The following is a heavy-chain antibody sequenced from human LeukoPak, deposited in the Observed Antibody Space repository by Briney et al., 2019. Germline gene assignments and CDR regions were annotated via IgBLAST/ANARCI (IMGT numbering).Heavy chain of an antibody. CDR1: GVSFSPYS. D-gene: IGHD2-15*01. J-gene: IGHJ6*02. CDR2: ITHRGLP. CDR3: ARKKALVEGSLYYNCYGLDV. Sequence: PSETLSLTCDVSGVSFSPYSWTWIRQSTGKGLECIGQITHRGLPNYNPSLTSRVTISVDTSKNQFSLKLTSVTAADTAVYYCARKKALVEGSLYYNCYGLDVWGQGTTVTVSS. V-gene: IGHV4-34*01.